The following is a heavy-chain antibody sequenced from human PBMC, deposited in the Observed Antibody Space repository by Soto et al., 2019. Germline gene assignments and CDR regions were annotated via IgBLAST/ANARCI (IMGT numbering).Heavy chain of an antibody. Sequence: PSETLSLTCAVYGGSFSGYYWSWIRQPPGKGLEWIGEINHSGSTNHNPSLKSRVTISVDTSKNQFSLKLSSVTAADTAVYYCARGLGYSSSPWGQGTLVTVSS. CDR3: ARGLGYSSSP. CDR1: GGSFSGYY. CDR2: INHSGST. V-gene: IGHV4-34*01. D-gene: IGHD6-13*01. J-gene: IGHJ5*02.